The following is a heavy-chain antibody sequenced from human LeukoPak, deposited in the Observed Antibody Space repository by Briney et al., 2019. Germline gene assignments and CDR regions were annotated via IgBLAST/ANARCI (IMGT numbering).Heavy chain of an antibody. V-gene: IGHV3-7*01. Sequence: GGSLRLSCAASGLTFSSHWMHWVRQAPGKGLEWAANINQDGSEKYYVDSVKGRFTISRDNAKNSLSLQMNSLRAEDTAVYYCVRDARLVNIDAFDVWGRGTKVTVSS. D-gene: IGHD2-21*01. CDR2: INQDGSEK. J-gene: IGHJ3*01. CDR3: VRDARLVNIDAFDV. CDR1: GLTFSSHW.